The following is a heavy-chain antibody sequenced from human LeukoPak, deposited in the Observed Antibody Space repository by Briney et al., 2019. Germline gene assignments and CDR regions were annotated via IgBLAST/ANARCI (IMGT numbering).Heavy chain of an antibody. V-gene: IGHV4-34*12. D-gene: IGHD4/OR15-4a*01. CDR2: IIHSGST. CDR3: ARGAPGY. CDR1: GRSFSSYP. Sequence: PSETLSLTCAVYGRSFSSYPWTWIRQPPGKGLEWIGQIIHSGSTKYNPSLNGRVTMSVDTSKNQFSLKLTSVTAADTAVYYCARGAPGYWGQGTLVTVSS. J-gene: IGHJ4*02.